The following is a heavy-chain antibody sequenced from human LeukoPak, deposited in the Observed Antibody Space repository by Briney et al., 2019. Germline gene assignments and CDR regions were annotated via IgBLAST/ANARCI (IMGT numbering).Heavy chain of an antibody. CDR1: GGSISSGGYY. J-gene: IGHJ5*02. D-gene: IGHD2-2*01. CDR2: IYHSGST. V-gene: IGHV4-30-2*01. Sequence: SETLSLTCTVSGGSISSGGYYWSWIRQPPGKGLEWIGYIYHSGSTYYNPSLESRVTISVDRSKNQFSLKLSSVTAADTAVYYCAVRREVPTAPGGWFDPWGQGTLVTVSS. CDR3: AVRREVPTAPGGWFDP.